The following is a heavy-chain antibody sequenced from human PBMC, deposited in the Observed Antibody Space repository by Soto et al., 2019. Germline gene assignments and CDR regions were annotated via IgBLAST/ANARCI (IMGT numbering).Heavy chain of an antibody. CDR2: INSDGSST. CDR3: ARGGSSLNFDS. Sequence: PGGSLRLSCAASGFTLRSYWMQWVRQAPGKGLVWVSWINSDGSSTSYADSVKGRFTISRDNAKNTLYLQMNSLRAEDTAVYYCARGGSSLNFDSWGQGTLVTVSS. D-gene: IGHD6-6*01. CDR1: GFTLRSYW. J-gene: IGHJ4*02. V-gene: IGHV3-74*01.